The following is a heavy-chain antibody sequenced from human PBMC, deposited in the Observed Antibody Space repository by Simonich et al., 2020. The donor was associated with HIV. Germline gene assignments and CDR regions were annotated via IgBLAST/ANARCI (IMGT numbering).Heavy chain of an antibody. Sequence: EVQLVESGGGLVQPGRSLRISCAASGFTFEDYAMHWVRHAPGKCLGCVSGIIWKSCSIGDADSVKGRFTISRDNAKNSLYLQMNSLRAEDTALYYCAKDKGAYYGSGSPVYWGQGTLVTVSS. J-gene: IGHJ4*02. V-gene: IGHV3-9*01. CDR2: IIWKSCSI. CDR1: GFTFEDYA. D-gene: IGHD3-10*01. CDR3: AKDKGAYYGSGSPVY.